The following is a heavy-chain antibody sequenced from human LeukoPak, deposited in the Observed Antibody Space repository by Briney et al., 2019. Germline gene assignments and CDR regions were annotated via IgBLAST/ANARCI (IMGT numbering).Heavy chain of an antibody. D-gene: IGHD2-8*01. CDR1: GGSITSGSYY. CDR3: ARSPVQWQFDN. Sequence: PSQTLSLTCTVSGGSITSGSYYWIWIRQPAGKGLEWIGRVYTSESTNYNPSLKSRVTISIDRAKNQFSLKLSPVTAADTAVYYRARSPVQWQFDNWGQGTLVSVSS. V-gene: IGHV4-61*02. CDR2: VYTSEST. J-gene: IGHJ4*02.